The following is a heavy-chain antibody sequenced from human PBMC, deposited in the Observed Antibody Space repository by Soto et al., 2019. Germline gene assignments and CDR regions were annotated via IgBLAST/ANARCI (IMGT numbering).Heavy chain of an antibody. CDR1: GFSFSTYW. Sequence: EVQLVESGGSLVQPGGSLSLSCVGSGFSFSTYWMSWVRQAPGKGLEWVANIKQDGSEKYYVDSVKGRFNISRDNAKNSLYLQMTGLTADDTAVYYCARYPNYYDSSAYWTAQYYFDYWGQGTLVTVSS. J-gene: IGHJ4*02. CDR3: ARYPNYYDSSAYWTAQYYFDY. V-gene: IGHV3-7*03. D-gene: IGHD3-22*01. CDR2: IKQDGSEK.